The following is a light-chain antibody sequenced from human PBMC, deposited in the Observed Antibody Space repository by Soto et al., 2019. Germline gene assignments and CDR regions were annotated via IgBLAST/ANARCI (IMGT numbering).Light chain of an antibody. CDR3: QHYDRSPRT. Sequence: IVLTPSPGTLSLSPGERATLSCRASQSVSSSYLAWYQQKPGQAPRLRIYGASSRATGIPDRFNGSGSGTDFTLTISRLDPEEFAVYCCQHYDRSPRTFGGGTKVEIK. CDR1: QSVSSSY. V-gene: IGKV3-20*01. CDR2: GAS. J-gene: IGKJ4*01.